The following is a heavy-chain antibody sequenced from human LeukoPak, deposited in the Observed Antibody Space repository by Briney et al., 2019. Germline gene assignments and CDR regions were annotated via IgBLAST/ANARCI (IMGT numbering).Heavy chain of an antibody. V-gene: IGHV1-8*01. CDR1: GYTFTSYD. CDR3: TRAPRREQQLVSDY. J-gene: IGHJ4*02. D-gene: IGHD6-13*01. CDR2: MNPNIGNT. Sequence: ASVKVSCKASGYTFTSYDINWVRQATGQGLEWMGWMNPNIGNTGYAQKFQGRVTMTRNTSISTAYMELSSLRSEDTAVYYCTRAPRREQQLVSDYWGQGTLVTVSS.